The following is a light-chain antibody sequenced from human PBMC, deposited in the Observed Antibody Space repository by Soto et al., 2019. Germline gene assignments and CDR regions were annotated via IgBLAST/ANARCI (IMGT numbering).Light chain of an antibody. CDR1: QSIGNL. V-gene: IGKV1-5*01. J-gene: IGKJ2*01. CDR3: QQYKNYSPST. CDR2: DAS. Sequence: DIEMTQSPSTLYESVGDRVTVTCRASQSIGNLLAWYQQKPGKAPNLLISDASNLEIGVPSRFSGSGSETEFTLTITSLQPEDFATYYCQQYKNYSPSTFGQGTKLDI.